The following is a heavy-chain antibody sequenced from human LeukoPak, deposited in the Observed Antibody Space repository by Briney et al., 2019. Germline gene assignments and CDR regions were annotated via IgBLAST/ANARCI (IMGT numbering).Heavy chain of an antibody. J-gene: IGHJ4*02. CDR3: ARGDDYFDY. CDR2: ISSSGSTI. V-gene: IGHV3-48*03. Sequence: PGGSLRLSCAASGFTFSSYEMNWVRKAPGKGLEWVSYISSSGSTIYYADSVKGRFTISRDNAKNSLYLQMNSLRAEDTAVYYCARGDDYFDYWGQGTLVTVSS. CDR1: GFTFSSYE.